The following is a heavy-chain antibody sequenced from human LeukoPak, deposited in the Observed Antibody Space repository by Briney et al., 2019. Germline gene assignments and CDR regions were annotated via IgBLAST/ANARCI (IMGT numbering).Heavy chain of an antibody. V-gene: IGHV3-23*01. CDR1: GFPFSSYA. J-gene: IGHJ3*02. Sequence: GGSLRLSCAASGFPFSSYAMSWVRQAPGKGLEWVSAFSGNDVSTYYADSVKGRFTISSDHSKNTLYLQMNSLRAEDTAVYYCVIGGGSSWSRVYAFDIWGQGTMVTVSS. CDR2: FSGNDVST. D-gene: IGHD6-13*01. CDR3: VIGGGSSWSRVYAFDI.